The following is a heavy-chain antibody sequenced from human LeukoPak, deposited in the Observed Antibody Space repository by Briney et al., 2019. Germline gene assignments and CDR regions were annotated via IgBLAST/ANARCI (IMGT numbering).Heavy chain of an antibody. Sequence: SQTLSLTCTVSGGSISSGGYYWSWLRQHPGKGLEWIGYIYYSGSTYYNPSLKSRVTISVDTSKNQFSLKLSSVTAADTAVYYCARGGVRAFDIWGQGTMVTVSS. V-gene: IGHV4-31*03. CDR2: IYYSGST. D-gene: IGHD3-10*01. J-gene: IGHJ3*02. CDR1: GGSISSGGYY. CDR3: ARGGVRAFDI.